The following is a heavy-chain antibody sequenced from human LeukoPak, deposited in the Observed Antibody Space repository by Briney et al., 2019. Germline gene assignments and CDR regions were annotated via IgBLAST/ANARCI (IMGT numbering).Heavy chain of an antibody. CDR2: IYYSGST. CDR3: ATYYYDSSGYLKPNAFDI. CDR1: GGSISRYY. V-gene: IGHV4-59*01. Sequence: SETLSLTCTVSGGSISRYYWSWIRQPPGKGLEWIGYIYYSGSTNYNPSLKSRVTISVDTSKNQFSLKLSSVTAADTAVYYCATYYYDSSGYLKPNAFDIWGQGTMVTVSS. J-gene: IGHJ3*02. D-gene: IGHD3-22*01.